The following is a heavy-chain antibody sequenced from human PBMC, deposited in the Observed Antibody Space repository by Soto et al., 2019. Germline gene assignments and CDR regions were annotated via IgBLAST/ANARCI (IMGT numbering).Heavy chain of an antibody. CDR3: ARGELNGAISFGMHDY. CDR2: ISKDGDVT. V-gene: IGHV3-64*07. J-gene: IGHJ4*02. D-gene: IGHD1-7*01. CDR1: GFTFNSYA. Sequence: EVQLVQSGGGLVQPGGSLRLSCAASGFTFNSYAMHWVRQAPGKGLEYASAISKDGDVTYYADSVKGRFTISRDNSKNMLYLQMGSLRVEDMAVYYCARGELNGAISFGMHDYWVQGALVIVSS.